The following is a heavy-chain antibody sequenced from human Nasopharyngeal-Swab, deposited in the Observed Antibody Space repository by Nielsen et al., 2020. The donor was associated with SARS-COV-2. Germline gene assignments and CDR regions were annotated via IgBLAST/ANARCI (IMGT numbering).Heavy chain of an antibody. Sequence: GESLKISCTGFGYSFASYWIGWVRQMPGKGLDGKGRIYPGNSDTRYSPAFHGRVTISADKSINTAYLQWTSLRASDTAVYYCARRAARDGYNYEVDPWGQGTLVTVSS. J-gene: IGHJ5*02. V-gene: IGHV5-51*01. CDR3: ARRAARDGYNYEVDP. CDR1: GYSFASYW. CDR2: IYPGNSDT. D-gene: IGHD5-24*01.